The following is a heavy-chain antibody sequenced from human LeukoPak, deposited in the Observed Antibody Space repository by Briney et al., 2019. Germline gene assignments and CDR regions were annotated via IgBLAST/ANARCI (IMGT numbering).Heavy chain of an antibody. CDR2: ISYDGSNK. Sequence: QSGGSLRLSCAASGFTFSSYAMHWVRQAPGKGLEWVAVISYDGSNKYYADSVKGRFTISRDNSKNTLYLQMNSLRAEDTAVYYCAKGAASSGYYDPFDYWGQGTLVTVSS. V-gene: IGHV3-30*04. D-gene: IGHD3-22*01. J-gene: IGHJ4*02. CDR1: GFTFSSYA. CDR3: AKGAASSGYYDPFDY.